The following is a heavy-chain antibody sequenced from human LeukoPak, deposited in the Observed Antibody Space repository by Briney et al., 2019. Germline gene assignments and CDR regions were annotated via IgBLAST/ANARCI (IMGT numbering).Heavy chain of an antibody. CDR1: GYTFTDYY. V-gene: IGHV1-2*06. J-gene: IGHJ4*02. D-gene: IGHD3-22*01. CDR2: INPNSGGT. CDR3: ARTNYYDSSGHFDC. Sequence: ASVKVSCKASGYTFTDYYMHWVRQAPGQGLEWMGRINPNSGGTNYAQKFQGRVTMTTDTSISTAYMELSRLRSDDTAVYYCARTNYYDSSGHFDCWGQGTLVTVSS.